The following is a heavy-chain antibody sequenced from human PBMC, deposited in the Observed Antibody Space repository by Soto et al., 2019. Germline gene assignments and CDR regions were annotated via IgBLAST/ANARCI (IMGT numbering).Heavy chain of an antibody. J-gene: IGHJ4*02. CDR3: GREGGRGEGYHAVHS. V-gene: IGHV4-31*03. CDR2: IYYSGST. D-gene: IGHD3-10*01. CDR1: GGSINSGNYY. Sequence: QVHLQESGPGLVKPSQTLSLTCTVSGGSINSGNYYWSWIRQHPGKGLEWIGYIYYSGSTYYNPSLKSRLTISVDTSKNQFSLRLNSVTAADTAVYYCGREGGRGEGYHAVHSWGQGALVTVSS.